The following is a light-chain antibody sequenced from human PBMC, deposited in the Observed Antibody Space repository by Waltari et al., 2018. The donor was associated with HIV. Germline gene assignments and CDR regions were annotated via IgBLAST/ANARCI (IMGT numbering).Light chain of an antibody. CDR1: NSNIGSSA. Sequence: QSVVTQPPSASGPPGQRVTISCPGSNSNIGSSALHWYLQLPGTAPKLLIYRNNQRASGVPDRFSGSKSGSSASLAISVLQSEDEADYYCATWDDSLHGPVFGGGTKLTVL. CDR2: RNN. V-gene: IGLV1-44*01. CDR3: ATWDDSLHGPV. J-gene: IGLJ3*02.